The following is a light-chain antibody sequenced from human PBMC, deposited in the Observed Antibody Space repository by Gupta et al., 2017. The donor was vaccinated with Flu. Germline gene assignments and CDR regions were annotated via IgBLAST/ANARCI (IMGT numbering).Light chain of an antibody. CDR3: QQYGISMYT. CDR2: GAS. V-gene: IGKV3-20*01. CDR1: QSVNNNY. J-gene: IGKJ2*01. Sequence: ERAPLSCRASQSVNNNYLTWYQQKPGQAPRLLIYGASSRATGIPDRFSGSGSGTDFTLTISRLEPEDFAVYYCQQYGISMYTFGQGTKLEIK.